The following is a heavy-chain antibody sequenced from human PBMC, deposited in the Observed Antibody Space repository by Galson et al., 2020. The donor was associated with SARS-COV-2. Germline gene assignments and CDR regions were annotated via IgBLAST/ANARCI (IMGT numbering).Heavy chain of an antibody. V-gene: IGHV4-31*03. J-gene: IGHJ4*02. CDR3: ARASRTIFGVVKHFDY. CDR2: IYYSGST. D-gene: IGHD3-3*01. Sequence: QWYQAEMETSETLSLTCTVSGGSISSGGYYWSWIRQHPGKGLEWIGYIYYSGSTYYNPSLKSRVTISVDTSKNQFSLKLSSVTAADTAVYYCARASRTIFGVVKHFDYWGQGTLVTVSS. CDR1: GGSISSGGYY.